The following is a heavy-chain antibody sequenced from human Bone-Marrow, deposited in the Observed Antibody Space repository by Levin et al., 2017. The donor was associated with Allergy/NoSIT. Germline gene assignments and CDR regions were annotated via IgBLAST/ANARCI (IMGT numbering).Heavy chain of an antibody. J-gene: IGHJ6*02. Sequence: GGSLRLSCAASGFTFDDYAMHWVRQAPGKGLEWVSGISWNSGSIGYADSVKGRFTISRDNAKNSLYLQMNSLRAEDTALYYCAKDCSGGSCYPRCGMDVWGQGTTVTVSS. V-gene: IGHV3-9*01. CDR1: GFTFDDYA. CDR2: ISWNSGSI. CDR3: AKDCSGGSCYPRCGMDV. D-gene: IGHD2-15*01.